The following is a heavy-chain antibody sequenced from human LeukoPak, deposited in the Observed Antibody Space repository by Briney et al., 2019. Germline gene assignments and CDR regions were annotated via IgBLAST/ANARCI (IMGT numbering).Heavy chain of an antibody. Sequence: SVTVTCKASGDTFSSYAISWVRQAPGQGLEWMGGIIPIFGTANYAQKFQGRVTITADESTSTAYMELSSLRSEDTAVYYCARGRMAGTYVFDSWGQGTLVTVSS. CDR1: GDTFSSYA. CDR2: IIPIFGTA. V-gene: IGHV1-69*01. CDR3: ARGRMAGTYVFDS. D-gene: IGHD6-19*01. J-gene: IGHJ4*02.